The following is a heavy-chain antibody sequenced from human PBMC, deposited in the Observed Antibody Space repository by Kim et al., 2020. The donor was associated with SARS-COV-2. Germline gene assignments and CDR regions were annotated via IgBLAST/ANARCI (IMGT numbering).Heavy chain of an antibody. CDR1: GGSISSGGYY. J-gene: IGHJ3*02. CDR3: ARPLAGPGLGFDI. D-gene: IGHD3-10*01. V-gene: IGHV4-31*03. Sequence: SETLSLTCRVSGGSISSGGYYWSWLRQHPGKGLEWIGYIYFSGNTHYNPSLRSRLSISLDTSKNQFSLQLTSVTVADTAVYYCARPLAGPGLGFDIWGQGTLVTVSA. CDR2: IYFSGNT.